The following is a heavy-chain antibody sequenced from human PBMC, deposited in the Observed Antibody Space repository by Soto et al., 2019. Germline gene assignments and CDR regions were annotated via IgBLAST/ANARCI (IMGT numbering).Heavy chain of an antibody. V-gene: IGHV4-39*02. CDR3: ARENYYDSSGYGY. J-gene: IGHJ4*02. Sequence: SETLSLTCTVSGGSISSSSYYWGWIRQPPGKGLEWIGSIYNSGSTYYNPSLKSRVTISVDTSKNQFSLKLSSVTAADTAVYYCARENYYDSSGYGYWGQGTLVTVSS. CDR1: GGSISSSSYY. CDR2: IYNSGST. D-gene: IGHD3-22*01.